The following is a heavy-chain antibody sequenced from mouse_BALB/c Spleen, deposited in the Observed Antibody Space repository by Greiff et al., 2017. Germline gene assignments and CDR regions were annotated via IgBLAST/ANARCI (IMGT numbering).Heavy chain of an antibody. V-gene: IGHV5-17*02. CDR2: ISSGSSTI. D-gene: IGHD1-1*01. CDR1: GFTFSSFG. Sequence: EVKVVESGGGLVQPGGSRKLSCAASGFTFSSFGMHWVRQAPEKGLEWVAYISSGSSTIYYADTVKGRFTISRDNPKNTLFLQMTSLRSEDTAMYYCARGDYYGDYAMDYWGQGTSVTVSS. J-gene: IGHJ4*01. CDR3: ARGDYYGDYAMDY.